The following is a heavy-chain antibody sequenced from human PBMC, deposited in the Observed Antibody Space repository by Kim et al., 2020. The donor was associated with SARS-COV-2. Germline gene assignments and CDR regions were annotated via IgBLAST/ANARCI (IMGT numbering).Heavy chain of an antibody. CDR1: GFTFSSYR. D-gene: IGHD1-26*01. Sequence: GGSLRLSCAASGFTFSSYRMSWVRQAPGKGLEWVANIKQDGSEKYYVDSVKGRFTISRDNAKNSLYLQMNSLRAEDTAVYYCARDWELLRGDYYYGMDCWVQGSTVTVSS. CDR2: IKQDGSEK. J-gene: IGHJ6*02. V-gene: IGHV3-7*01. CDR3: ARDWELLRGDYYYGMDC.